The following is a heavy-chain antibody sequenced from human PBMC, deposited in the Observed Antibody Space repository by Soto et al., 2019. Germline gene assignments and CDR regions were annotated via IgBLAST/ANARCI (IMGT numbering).Heavy chain of an antibody. J-gene: IGHJ6*02. D-gene: IGHD6-19*01. CDR1: GFTFSNAW. V-gene: IGHV3-15*07. Sequence: GGSLRLSCAASGFTFSNAWMNWVRQAPGKGLEWVGRIKSKTDGGTTDYAAPVKGRFTILRDDSKNTLYLQMNSLKTEDTAVYYCTTKANPGYSSGWYGYYYYGMDVWGQGTTVTVSS. CDR2: IKSKTDGGTT. CDR3: TTKANPGYSSGWYGYYYYGMDV.